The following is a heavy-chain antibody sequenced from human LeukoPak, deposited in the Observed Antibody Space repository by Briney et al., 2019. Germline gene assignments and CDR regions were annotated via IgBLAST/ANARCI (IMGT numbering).Heavy chain of an antibody. CDR1: GYRFTSYW. Sequence: GESLQISCKGSGYRFTSYWISWVRRMPGKGLEWMGRIDPSDSYTNYSPSFQGHVTISADKSISTAYLQWSSLKASDTAMYYCARVGRAAAGFDYWGQGTLVTVSS. J-gene: IGHJ4*02. V-gene: IGHV5-10-1*01. CDR3: ARVGRAAAGFDY. CDR2: IDPSDSYT. D-gene: IGHD6-13*01.